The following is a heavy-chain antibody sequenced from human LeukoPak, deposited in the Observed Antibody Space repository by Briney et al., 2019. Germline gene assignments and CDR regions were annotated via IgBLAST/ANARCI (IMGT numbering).Heavy chain of an antibody. V-gene: IGHV4-4*07. CDR3: ARDQYYYDSSGYSPFDY. CDR1: GGSFSGYY. D-gene: IGHD3-22*01. J-gene: IGHJ4*02. CDR2: IYTSGST. Sequence: SETLSLTCAVYGGSFSGYYWSWIRQPAGKGLEWIGRIYTSGSTNYNPSLKSRVTMSVDTSKNQFSLKLRSVTAADTAVYYCARDQYYYDSSGYSPFDYWGQGTLVTVSS.